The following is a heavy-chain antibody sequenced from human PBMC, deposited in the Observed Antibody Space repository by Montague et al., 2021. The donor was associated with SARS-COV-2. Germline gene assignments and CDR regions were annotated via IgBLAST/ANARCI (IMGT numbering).Heavy chain of an antibody. Sequence: SETLSLTCSVSGGSISSSFHYWGWIRQPPGKGLEWIGSIYFSGSTYYNPSLKSRVTVSVDMSTSQFSLRLTSVTAADTAVYYCAPPREYYGSGEGAFEIWGQGTMVTVSS. CDR1: GGSISSSFHY. D-gene: IGHD3-10*01. CDR2: IYFSGST. J-gene: IGHJ3*02. CDR3: APPREYYGSGEGAFEI. V-gene: IGHV4-39*01.